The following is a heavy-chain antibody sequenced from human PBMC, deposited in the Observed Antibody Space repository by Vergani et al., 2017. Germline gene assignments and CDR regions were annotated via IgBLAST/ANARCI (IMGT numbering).Heavy chain of an antibody. V-gene: IGHV5-10-1*01. J-gene: IGHJ6*02. CDR1: GYSITNYW. CDR3: ARQVAVAGKWWGPYYYYGMDV. D-gene: IGHD6-19*01. CDR2: IDPSDSYT. Sequence: EVQLVQSGAEVKKPGESLNISCQGSGYSITNYWISWVRQMPGKGLEWMGRIDPSDSYTNYSPSFQGHVTISADKSISTAYLQWSSLKASDTAMYYCARQVAVAGKWWGPYYYYGMDVWGQGTTVTVSS.